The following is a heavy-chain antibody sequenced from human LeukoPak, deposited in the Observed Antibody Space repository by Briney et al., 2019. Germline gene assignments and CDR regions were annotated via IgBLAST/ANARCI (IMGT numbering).Heavy chain of an antibody. J-gene: IGHJ4*02. CDR2: ISGSGGST. CDR1: GFTFSSYS. V-gene: IGHV3-23*01. D-gene: IGHD1-26*01. CDR3: AEEGRTWELPHY. Sequence: GGSLRLSCAASGFTFSSYSMSWVRPAAGKGLEWVSAISGSGGSTYYADSVKGRFTLSRDNSKNTLYLQMNSLRAEDTAVDYCAEEGRTWELPHYWGQRTLVTVSS.